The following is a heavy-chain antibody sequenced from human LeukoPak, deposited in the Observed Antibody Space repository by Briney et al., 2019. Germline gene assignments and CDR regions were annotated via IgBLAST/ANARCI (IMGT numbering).Heavy chain of an antibody. CDR3: AKFGAVAGHFDY. CDR2: ISGSGGST. J-gene: IGHJ4*02. Sequence: GGSLRLSCVASGVTLSNYAMSWARQAPGKGLEWVSAISGSGGSTYYADSVKGRFTISRDNSKNTLYLQMNSLRAEDTAVYYCAKFGAVAGHFDYWGQGTLVTVSS. V-gene: IGHV3-23*01. D-gene: IGHD6-19*01. CDR1: GVTLSNYA.